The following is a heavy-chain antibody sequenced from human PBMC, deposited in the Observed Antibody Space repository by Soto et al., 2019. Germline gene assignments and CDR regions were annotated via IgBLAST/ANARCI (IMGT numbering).Heavy chain of an antibody. CDR3: ARDETFGVVIPQSYGMDV. CDR1: GYTFTSYY. D-gene: IGHD3-3*01. V-gene: IGHV1-46*01. J-gene: IGHJ6*02. CDR2: INPSGGST. Sequence: ASVKVSCKASGYTFTSYYMHWVRQAPGQGLEWMGIINPSGGSTSYAQKFQGRVTMTRDTSTSTVYMELSSLRSEDTAVYYCARDETFGVVIPQSYGMDVWGQGTTVTVSS.